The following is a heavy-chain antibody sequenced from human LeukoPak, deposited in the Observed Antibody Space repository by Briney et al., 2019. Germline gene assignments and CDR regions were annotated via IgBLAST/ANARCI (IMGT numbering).Heavy chain of an antibody. CDR3: ARGSGIVVVPADFDY. J-gene: IGHJ4*02. CDR1: GGSISSGGYY. CDR2: IYHSGST. Sequence: SETLSLTCTVSGGSISSGGYYWSWIRQPPGKGLEWIGYIYHSGSTYYNPSLKSRVTISVDRSKNQFSLKLSSVTAADTAVYYCARGSGIVVVPADFDYWGQGTLVTVSS. V-gene: IGHV4-30-2*01. D-gene: IGHD2-2*01.